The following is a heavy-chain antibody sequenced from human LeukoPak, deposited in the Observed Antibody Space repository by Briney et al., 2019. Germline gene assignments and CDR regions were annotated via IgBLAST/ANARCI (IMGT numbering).Heavy chain of an antibody. CDR2: IKSKTDGGTT. J-gene: IGHJ4*02. D-gene: IGHD6-25*01. CDR1: GFTFSNAW. Sequence: GGSLRLSCAASGFTFSNAWMSWVRQAPGKGLEWVGRIKSKTDGGTTDYAAPVKGRFTISRDDSKNTLYLQMNSLKTEDTAVYYCTTEPGLIWQRNPSGFDYWGQGTLVTVSS. V-gene: IGHV3-15*01. CDR3: TTEPGLIWQRNPSGFDY.